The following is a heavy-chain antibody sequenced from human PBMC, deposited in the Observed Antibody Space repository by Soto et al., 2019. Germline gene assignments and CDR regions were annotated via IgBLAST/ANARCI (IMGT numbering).Heavy chain of an antibody. CDR1: GGSFSSYA. J-gene: IGHJ3*02. CDR3: ARPSPLTGTERATPDAFDI. CDR2: IIPIFGTA. D-gene: IGHD1-20*01. Sequence: QVQLVQSGAEVKKPGSSVKVSCKASGGSFSSYAISWVRQAPGQGLEWMGGIIPIFGTANYAQKFQGRVTITADESTSTAYMELSSLRSEDTAVYYCARPSPLTGTERATPDAFDIWGQGTMVTVSS. V-gene: IGHV1-69*01.